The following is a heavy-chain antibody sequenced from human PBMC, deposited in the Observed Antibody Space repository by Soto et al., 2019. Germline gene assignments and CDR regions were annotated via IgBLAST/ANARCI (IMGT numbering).Heavy chain of an antibody. CDR2: IYPGDSDT. CDR1: GYSFSTYW. V-gene: IGHV5-51*01. J-gene: IGHJ5*02. D-gene: IGHD6-6*01. Sequence: GESLKISCKASGYSFSTYWIGWVRQMPGKGLEWMGFIYPGDSDTRYSPSFQGQVTISVDKSTSTTYLQWSSLKASDTAIYYCARRVQQLVRGWFDPWGQGTQVTVSS. CDR3: ARRVQQLVRGWFDP.